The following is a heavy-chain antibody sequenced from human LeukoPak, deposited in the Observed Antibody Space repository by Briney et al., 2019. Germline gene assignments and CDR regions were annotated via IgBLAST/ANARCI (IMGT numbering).Heavy chain of an antibody. V-gene: IGHV4-4*02. D-gene: IGHD1-1*01. CDR1: GGSISSSNW. CDR2: IYHSGST. CDR3: ARLAVHSVGYYYGMDV. J-gene: IGHJ6*02. Sequence: SETLSLTCTVSGGSISSSNWWSWVRQPPGKGLEWIGEIYHSGSTNYNPSLKSRATISVDKSKNQFSLKLSSVTAADTAVYYCARLAVHSVGYYYGMDVWGQGTTVTVSS.